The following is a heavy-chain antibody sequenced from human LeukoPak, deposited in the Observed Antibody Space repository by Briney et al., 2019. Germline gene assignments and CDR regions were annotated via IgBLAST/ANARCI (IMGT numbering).Heavy chain of an antibody. CDR2: IYHTGST. J-gene: IGHJ4*02. D-gene: IGHD5-18*01. CDR1: GYSISSGYY. CDR3: ARHGYSSDFYY. Sequence: SETLSLTYTVSGYSISSGYYWGWIRQPPGKGLEWVGSIYHTGSTYYNPSLKSRATISVDTSKNQFSLKLSSVTAADTAVYYCARHGYSSDFYYWGQETLVTVS. V-gene: IGHV4-38-2*02.